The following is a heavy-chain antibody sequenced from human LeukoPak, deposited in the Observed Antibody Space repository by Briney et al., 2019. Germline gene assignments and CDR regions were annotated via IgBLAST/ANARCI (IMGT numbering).Heavy chain of an antibody. CDR2: ISSSGSTI. D-gene: IGHD3-10*02. CDR3: AELGITMIGGV. Sequence: GGSLRLSCAASGFTFSSYEMNWVRQAPGKGLEWVSYISSSGSTIYYADSVKGRFTISRDNAKNSLYLQMNGLRAEDTAVYYCAELGITMIGGVWGKGTTVTVSS. J-gene: IGHJ6*04. V-gene: IGHV3-48*03. CDR1: GFTFSSYE.